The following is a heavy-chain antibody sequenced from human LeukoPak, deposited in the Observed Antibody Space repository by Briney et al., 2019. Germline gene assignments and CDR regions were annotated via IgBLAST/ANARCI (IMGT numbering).Heavy chain of an antibody. Sequence: PGGSLRLSCAASGFTFSDYGMHWVRQAPGKGLEWVAVISYEGSTKYYADSVKGRFTISRDNSKNTLYLQMNSLRPEDTAVYYCLMTKSASHYKGDYYLDYWGQGTLVTVSS. V-gene: IGHV3-30*03. CDR1: GFTFSDYG. CDR2: ISYEGSTK. D-gene: IGHD3-10*01. CDR3: LMTKSASHYKGDYYLDY. J-gene: IGHJ4*02.